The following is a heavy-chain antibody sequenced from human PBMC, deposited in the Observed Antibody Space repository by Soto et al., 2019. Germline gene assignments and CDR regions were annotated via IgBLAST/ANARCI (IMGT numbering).Heavy chain of an antibody. D-gene: IGHD6-13*01. J-gene: IGHJ4*02. V-gene: IGHV4-31*03. Sequence: QVQLQESGPGLVKPSQTLSLTCTVSGGSISSGGYYWSWIRQHPGKGLEWIGYIYYSGSTYYNPSLKSRVTISVDTSKNQFSLKLSSVTAADTAVYYCARSVIDSSSWLSFDYWGQGTLVTVSS. CDR3: ARSVIDSSSWLSFDY. CDR1: GGSISSGGYY. CDR2: IYYSGST.